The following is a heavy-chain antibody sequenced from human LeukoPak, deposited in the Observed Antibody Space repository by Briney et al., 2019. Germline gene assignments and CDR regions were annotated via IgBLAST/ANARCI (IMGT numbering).Heavy chain of an antibody. CDR3: AKDHRSSGYMDV. D-gene: IGHD6-6*01. CDR1: GFTFSSYA. CDR2: ISGSGGST. Sequence: GGSLRLSCAASGFTFSSYAMSWVRQAPGKGLEWVSAISGSGGSTYYADSVKGRFTISRDNSKNTLYLQMNGLRAEDTAVYYCAKDHRSSGYMDVWGKGTTVTVSS. J-gene: IGHJ6*03. V-gene: IGHV3-23*01.